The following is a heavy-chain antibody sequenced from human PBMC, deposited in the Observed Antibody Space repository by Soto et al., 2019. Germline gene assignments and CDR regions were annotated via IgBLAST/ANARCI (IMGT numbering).Heavy chain of an antibody. CDR2: INPNSGGT. CDR3: AREVAAAFDYYYMDV. V-gene: IGHV1-2*04. D-gene: IGHD6-13*01. Sequence: QVQLVQSGAEVKKPGASVKVSCKASGYTFTGYYMHWVRQAPGQGLEWMGWINPNSGGTNYAQKVQGWVTMTRDTSISTAYMELSRLRSDDTAVYYCAREVAAAFDYYYMDVWGKGTTVTVSS. J-gene: IGHJ6*03. CDR1: GYTFTGYY.